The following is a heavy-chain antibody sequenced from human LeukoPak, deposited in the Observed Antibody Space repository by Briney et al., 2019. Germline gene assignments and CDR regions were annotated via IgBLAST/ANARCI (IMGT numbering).Heavy chain of an antibody. CDR3: ARERVAAAGTFYYYGMDV. J-gene: IGHJ6*02. D-gene: IGHD6-13*01. CDR1: GFTFSSYG. Sequence: GRSLRLSCAASGFTFSSYGMHWVRQAPGKGLEWVAVIWYDGSNKYYADSVKGRFTISRDNSKNTLYLQMNSLRAEDTAVYYCARERVAAAGTFYYYGMDVWGQETTVTVSS. V-gene: IGHV3-33*01. CDR2: IWYDGSNK.